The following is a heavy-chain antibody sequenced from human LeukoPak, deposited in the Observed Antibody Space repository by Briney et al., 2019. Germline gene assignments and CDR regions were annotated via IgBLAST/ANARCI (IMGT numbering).Heavy chain of an antibody. J-gene: IGHJ5*02. D-gene: IGHD2-2*01. CDR3: ARGQVPAARGYNWFDP. CDR2: INARGDT. V-gene: IGHV4-34*01. CDR1: GWSFNDHY. Sequence: SETLSLTCAVYGWSFNDHYWNWIRQPPGKGLEWIGEINARGDTNFNPSLKSRVTISVDTSKNQFSLTLRSMIAADTAVYYCARGQVPAARGYNWFDPRGKGTLVTVSS.